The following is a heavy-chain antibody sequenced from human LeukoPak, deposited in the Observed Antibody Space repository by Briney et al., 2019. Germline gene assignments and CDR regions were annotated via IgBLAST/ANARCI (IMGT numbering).Heavy chain of an antibody. J-gene: IGHJ4*02. CDR1: GFTFSSYS. V-gene: IGHV3-48*01. Sequence: GGSLRLSCAASGFTFSSYSMNWVRQAPGKGLEWVSYISSSSSTIYYADSVKGRFTISRDNAKNSLYLQMNSLRAEDTAVYYCARGGSSWPLPFDYWGQGTLVRLL. CDR3: ARGGSSWPLPFDY. D-gene: IGHD6-13*01. CDR2: ISSSSSTI.